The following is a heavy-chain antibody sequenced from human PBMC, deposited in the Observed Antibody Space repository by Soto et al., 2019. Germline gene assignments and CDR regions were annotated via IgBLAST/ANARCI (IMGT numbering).Heavy chain of an antibody. CDR3: ATGGYCSSTSCYNFFDY. CDR2: IYPGDSDT. Sequence: AGEPMKNWCKGSGDSFAAYWIGWVRKMPGKGLEWMGIIYPGDSDTRYSPSFQGQVTISADKSISTAYLQWSSLKASDTAMYYCATGGYCSSTSCYNFFDYWGQGTLVTVSS. V-gene: IGHV5-51*01. CDR1: GDSFAAYW. J-gene: IGHJ4*02. D-gene: IGHD2-2*02.